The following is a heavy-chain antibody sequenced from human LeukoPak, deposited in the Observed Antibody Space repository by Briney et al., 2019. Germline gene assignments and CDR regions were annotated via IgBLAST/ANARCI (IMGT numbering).Heavy chain of an antibody. Sequence: GGSLRLSCVASGFTFSTYGMHWDRQAPGKGLEWVAYIQNDGSNKYFADTVQGRFTISRDNSKNTMYLQMNSLRVEDTAVYYCAKEGGYYDFWSGYYRGFDYWGQGTLVTVSS. CDR3: AKEGGYYDFWSGYYRGFDY. CDR2: IQNDGSNK. D-gene: IGHD3-3*01. CDR1: GFTFSTYG. J-gene: IGHJ4*02. V-gene: IGHV3-30*02.